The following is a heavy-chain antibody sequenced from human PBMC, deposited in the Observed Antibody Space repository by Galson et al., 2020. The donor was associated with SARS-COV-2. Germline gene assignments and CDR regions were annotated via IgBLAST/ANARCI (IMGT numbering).Heavy chain of an antibody. CDR1: GFTFSNAW. D-gene: IGHD3-9*01. J-gene: IGHJ4*02. Sequence: PGGSLRLSCAASGFTFSNAWMSWVRQAPGKGLEWVGRIKSKTDGGTTDYAAPVKGRFTISRDDSKNTLYLQMNSLKTEDTAVYYCTISRVYYDILTGHGGIVYFDYWGQGTLVTVSS. CDR3: TISRVYYDILTGHGGIVYFDY. V-gene: IGHV3-15*01. CDR2: IKSKTDGGTT.